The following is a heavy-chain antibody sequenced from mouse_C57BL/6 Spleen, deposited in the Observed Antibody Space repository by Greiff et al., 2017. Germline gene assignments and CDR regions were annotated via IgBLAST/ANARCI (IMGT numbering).Heavy chain of an antibody. V-gene: IGHV1-15*01. CDR3: TRPYGNYYWYFDV. Sequence: QVQLKESGAELVRPGASVTLSCKASGYTFTDYEMHWVKQTPVHGLEWIGAIDPETGGTAYNQKFKGKAILTADKSSSTAYMELRSLTSEDSAVYYCTRPYGNYYWYFDVWGTGTTVTVSS. D-gene: IGHD2-10*02. CDR2: IDPETGGT. CDR1: GYTFTDYE. J-gene: IGHJ1*03.